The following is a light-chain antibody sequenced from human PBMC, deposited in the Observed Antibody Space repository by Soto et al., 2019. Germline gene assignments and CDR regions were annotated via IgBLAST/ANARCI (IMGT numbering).Light chain of an antibody. CDR2: VAS. J-gene: IGKJ4*01. V-gene: IGKV1-39*01. Sequence: DIQMTQSPSSLSASVGDIVTITCRASQSVGSYLSWYQQKQGKAPKLLINVASTLPSGVPSRFSGSGSGTDFTLAISSLQPEDFATYYCQQSSSTPQTVGGGTRVEIK. CDR1: QSVGSY. CDR3: QQSSSTPQT.